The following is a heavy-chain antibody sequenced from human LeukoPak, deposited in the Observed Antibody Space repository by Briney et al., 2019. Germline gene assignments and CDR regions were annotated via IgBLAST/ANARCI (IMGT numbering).Heavy chain of an antibody. D-gene: IGHD6-6*01. V-gene: IGHV3-48*03. CDR1: GFTFSSFE. Sequence: GGSLSLSCAASGFTFSSFEMNWVRQAPGKGLEWISYISASGSTIYYSDSVKGRFTISRDNAKNSLFLQMNSLRAEDTAVYYCARDPSLHGSSDYFDSWGQGTLVTVSS. J-gene: IGHJ4*02. CDR3: ARDPSLHGSSDYFDS. CDR2: ISASGSTI.